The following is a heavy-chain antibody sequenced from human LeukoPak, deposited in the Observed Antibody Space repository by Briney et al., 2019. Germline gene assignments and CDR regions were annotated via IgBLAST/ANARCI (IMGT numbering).Heavy chain of an antibody. CDR3: ARVGCGGDCSRGPFDY. Sequence: GASVKVPCKASGGTFSSYAISWVRQAPGQGLEWIGGIIPIFGTANYAQKFQGRVTITADESTSTAYMELSSLRSEDTAVYYCARVGCGGDCSRGPFDYWGQGTLVTVSS. CDR1: GGTFSSYA. D-gene: IGHD2-21*02. V-gene: IGHV1-69*13. J-gene: IGHJ4*02. CDR2: IIPIFGTA.